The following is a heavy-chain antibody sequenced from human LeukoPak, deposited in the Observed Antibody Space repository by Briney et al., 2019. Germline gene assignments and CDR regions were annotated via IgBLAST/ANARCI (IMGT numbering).Heavy chain of an antibody. D-gene: IGHD6-13*01. V-gene: IGHV1-2*04. Sequence: ASVKVSCKASGYTFTGYYMHWVRQAPGQGLEWMGWINPNSGGTNYVQKFQGWVTMTRDTSISTAYMELSRLRSDDTAVYYCARGGIAAAGAFDYWGQGTLVTVSS. CDR2: INPNSGGT. J-gene: IGHJ4*02. CDR3: ARGGIAAAGAFDY. CDR1: GYTFTGYY.